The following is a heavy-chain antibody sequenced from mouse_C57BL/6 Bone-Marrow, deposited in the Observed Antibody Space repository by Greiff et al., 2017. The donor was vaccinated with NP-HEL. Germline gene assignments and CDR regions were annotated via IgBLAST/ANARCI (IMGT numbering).Heavy chain of an antibody. Sequence: EGQPVESGGGLVKPGGSLKLSCAASGFTFSDYGMHWVRQAPEKGLEWVAYISSGSSTIYYADTVKGRFTISRDNAKNTLFLQMTSLRSEDTAMYYCARDYSNYVVAYWGQGTLVTVSA. CDR1: GFTFSDYG. CDR3: ARDYSNYVVAY. J-gene: IGHJ3*01. CDR2: ISSGSSTI. D-gene: IGHD2-5*01. V-gene: IGHV5-17*01.